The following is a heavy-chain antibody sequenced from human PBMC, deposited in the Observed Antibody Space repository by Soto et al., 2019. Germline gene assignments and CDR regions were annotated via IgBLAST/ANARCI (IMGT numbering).Heavy chain of an antibody. CDR3: AKDIGEYSRTGMDV. CDR1: GFTFDDSA. V-gene: IGHV3-9*01. CDR2: IRWNSGSI. Sequence: GGSLRLSCAASGFTFDDSAMHWVRQAPGKGPEWVSGIRWNSGSIAYADSVKGRFTISRDNDKHTQYLQMNHLRAEDRALYYCAKDIGEYSRTGMDVWGQGTKVTVSS. D-gene: IGHD6-6*01. J-gene: IGHJ6*02.